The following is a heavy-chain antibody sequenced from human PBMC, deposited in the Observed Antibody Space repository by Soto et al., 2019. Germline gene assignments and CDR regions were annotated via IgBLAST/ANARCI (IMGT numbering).Heavy chain of an antibody. V-gene: IGHV3-30*18. Sequence: QVQLVESGGGVVQPGRSLRLSCAASGFTFSSFGMHWVRQAPGKGLEWVAVISYDGSDQYYADSVRGRFTISRDNSTNPVDMQMNSLRAEDTALYYCAKGDYHFLTGYLSWGQGTLVSVSS. CDR1: GFTFSSFG. CDR2: ISYDGSDQ. D-gene: IGHD3-9*01. J-gene: IGHJ5*02. CDR3: AKGDYHFLTGYLS.